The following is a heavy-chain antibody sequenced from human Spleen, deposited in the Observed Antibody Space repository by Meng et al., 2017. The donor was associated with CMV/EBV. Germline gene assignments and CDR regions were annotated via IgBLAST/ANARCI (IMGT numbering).Heavy chain of an antibody. J-gene: IGHJ6*02. CDR1: GLTFSSYA. D-gene: IGHD3-3*01. Sequence: GESLKISCAASGLTFSSYAMSWVRQAPGKGLEWVSAISGSGGSTYYADSVKGRFTISRDNSKNTLYLQMNSLRAEDTAVYYCAKEYGLTIFGVDYYYGMDVWGQGTTVTVSS. CDR3: AKEYGLTIFGVDYYYGMDV. V-gene: IGHV3-23*01. CDR2: ISGSGGST.